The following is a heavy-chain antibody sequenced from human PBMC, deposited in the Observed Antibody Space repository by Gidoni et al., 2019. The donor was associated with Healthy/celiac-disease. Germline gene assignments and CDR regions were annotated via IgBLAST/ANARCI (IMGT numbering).Heavy chain of an antibody. J-gene: IGHJ6*02. CDR2: ISSSSSYI. CDR1: GFTFSSYS. Sequence: EVQLVESGGGLVKTGGSLRRSWEAAGFTFSSYSLNWVRQAPGKGLEWGSSISSSSSYIYYADSVKGRFTISRDNAKNSLYLQMNSLRAEDTAVYYCARDAYDYTRGGMDVWGQGTTVTVSS. V-gene: IGHV3-21*01. D-gene: IGHD3-16*01. CDR3: ARDAYDYTRGGMDV.